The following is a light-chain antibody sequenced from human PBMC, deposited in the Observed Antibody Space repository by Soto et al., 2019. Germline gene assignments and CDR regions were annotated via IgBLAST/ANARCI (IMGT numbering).Light chain of an antibody. CDR3: GTWDSSLSAVV. J-gene: IGLJ2*01. CDR2: DNN. V-gene: IGLV1-51*01. Sequence: QSVLTQPPSVSAAPGQKVTISCSGSSSNIGNNYVSWYQQLPGTAPKVLIYDNNKRPSGIPDRLSGSKSGTSATLGITGLQTGDEADYYCGTWDSSLSAVVFGGGTKVTV. CDR1: SSNIGNNY.